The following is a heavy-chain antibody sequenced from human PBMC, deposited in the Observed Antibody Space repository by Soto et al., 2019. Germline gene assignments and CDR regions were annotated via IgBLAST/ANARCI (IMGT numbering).Heavy chain of an antibody. D-gene: IGHD3-22*01. CDR2: IIPIFGTA. CDR1: GGTFSSYA. Sequence: SVKVSCKASGGTFSSYAISWVRQAPGQGLEWMGGIIPIFGTANYAQKFQGRVTITRDTSASTAYMELSSLRSEDTAVYYCARRTYDSSGYYAPLYYYYGMDVWGQGTTVTVSS. CDR3: ARRTYDSSGYYAPLYYYYGMDV. V-gene: IGHV1-69*05. J-gene: IGHJ6*01.